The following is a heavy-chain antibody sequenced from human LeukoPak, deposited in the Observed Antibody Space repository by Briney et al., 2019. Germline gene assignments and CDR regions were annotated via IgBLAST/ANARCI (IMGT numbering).Heavy chain of an antibody. CDR2: IYSGGST. CDR1: GFTVSSNY. D-gene: IGHD4-17*01. J-gene: IGHJ4*02. Sequence: GGSLRLSCAASGFTVSSNYMSWVRQAPGKGLEWVSVIYSGGSTYYADSVKGRFTISRDNSKNTLYLQMNSLRAEDTAVYYCARGDYGDLNFDYWGQGTLVTVSS. CDR3: ARGDYGDLNFDY. V-gene: IGHV3-66*01.